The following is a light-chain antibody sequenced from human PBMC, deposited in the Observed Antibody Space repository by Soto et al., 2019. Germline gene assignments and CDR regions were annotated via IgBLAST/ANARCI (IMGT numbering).Light chain of an antibody. CDR2: DAS. CDR1: QSVRGS. CDR3: QQRSKWLLT. Sequence: EIVLTQSPATLSLSPGERATLSCRASQSVRGSLAWYQQKPGQTPRLLIFDASNRATGIPARFSGSGSGTDFTLTISSLEPEDFAVYYCQQRSKWLLTFGGGTKVEIK. J-gene: IGKJ4*01. V-gene: IGKV3-11*01.